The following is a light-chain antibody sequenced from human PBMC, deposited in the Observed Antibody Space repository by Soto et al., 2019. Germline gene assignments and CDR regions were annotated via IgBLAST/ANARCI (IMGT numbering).Light chain of an antibody. J-gene: IGLJ1*01. V-gene: IGLV2-23*01. CDR1: SSDVGTYNL. Sequence: QSALTQPASVSGSPGQSITISCTGTSSDVGTYNLVSWYQQHPGKAPKLMIYEGSKRPSGVSYRFSGSKSGNTASLTISGLQAEDEADYYCQVWDSSSDHPGYVFGTGTKVTVL. CDR3: QVWDSSSDHPGYV. CDR2: EGS.